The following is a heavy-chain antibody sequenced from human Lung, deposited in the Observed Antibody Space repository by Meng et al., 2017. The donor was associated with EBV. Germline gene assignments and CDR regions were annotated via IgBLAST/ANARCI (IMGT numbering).Heavy chain of an antibody. CDR2: IYHSGST. J-gene: IGHJ4*02. D-gene: IGHD2-2*01. CDR3: ARGGTSSAPFDY. CDR1: GPSISKSDL. Sequence: GSGQVLVEPSGTLPLTWVVSGPSISKSDLWSWVRQPPGKGLEWIGEIYHSGSTNYNPSLKSRVTISVDTSKNQFSLSLNSVTAADTAVYYCARGGTSSAPFDYWGQETLVTVSS. V-gene: IGHV4-4*02.